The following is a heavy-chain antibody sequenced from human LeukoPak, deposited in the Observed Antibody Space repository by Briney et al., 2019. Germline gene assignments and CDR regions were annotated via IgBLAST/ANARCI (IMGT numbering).Heavy chain of an antibody. CDR3: AKDSYGDYPKFFDY. CDR2: IRYDGSNK. J-gene: IGHJ4*02. D-gene: IGHD4-17*01. CDR1: GFTFSSYG. Sequence: GGSLRLSCAASGFTFSSYGMHWVRQAPGKGLEWVAFIRYDGSNKYYADSVKGRFTVSRDNSKNTLYLQMNSLRAEDTAVYYCAKDSYGDYPKFFDYWGQGTLVTVSS. V-gene: IGHV3-30*02.